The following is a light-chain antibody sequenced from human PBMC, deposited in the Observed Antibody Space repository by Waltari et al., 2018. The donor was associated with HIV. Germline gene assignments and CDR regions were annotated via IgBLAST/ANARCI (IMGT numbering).Light chain of an antibody. CDR1: SLHLKY. CDR3: QTWDRSTVI. CDR2: EDS. V-gene: IGLV3-1*01. Sequence: ELTPPPSVSVSPRQTPPLTCNATSLHLKYLSSYQKRPGHSPLLFIYEDSKRPSEISERFSGSNSGDTATLTISVTESLDEAEYFCQTWDRSTVIFGGGTKLTVL. J-gene: IGLJ2*01.